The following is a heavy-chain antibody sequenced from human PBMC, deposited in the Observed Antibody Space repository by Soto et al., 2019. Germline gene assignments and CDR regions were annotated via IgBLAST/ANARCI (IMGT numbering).Heavy chain of an antibody. D-gene: IGHD2-2*01. Sequence: GGSLRLSCAASGFTFSSYWMSWVRQAPGKGLEWVANIKQDGSEKYYVDSVKGRFTISRDNAKNSLYLQMNSLRAEDTAVYYCARDIVVVPAAMRGWFDPWGQGTLVTVSS. V-gene: IGHV3-7*01. J-gene: IGHJ5*02. CDR2: IKQDGSEK. CDR3: ARDIVVVPAAMRGWFDP. CDR1: GFTFSSYW.